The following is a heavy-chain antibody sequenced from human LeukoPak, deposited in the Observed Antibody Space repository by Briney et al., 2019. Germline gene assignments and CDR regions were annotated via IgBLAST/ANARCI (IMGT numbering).Heavy chain of an antibody. Sequence: SETLSLTCTVSGGSISSSSYYWGWIRQPPGKGLEWIGSIYYSGSTYYNPSLKSRVTISVDTSKNQFSLKLSSVTAADTAVYYCARDRDDSSGYSDYWGQGTLVTVSS. CDR2: IYYSGST. CDR3: ARDRDDSSGYSDY. CDR1: GGSISSSSYY. D-gene: IGHD3-22*01. V-gene: IGHV4-39*07. J-gene: IGHJ4*02.